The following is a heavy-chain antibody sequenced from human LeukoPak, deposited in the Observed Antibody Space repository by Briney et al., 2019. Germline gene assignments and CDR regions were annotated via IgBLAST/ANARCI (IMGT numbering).Heavy chain of an antibody. V-gene: IGHV4-34*01. CDR2: INHSGST. D-gene: IGHD5-18*01. CDR3: ARLGRGYSYGYYTPDFYYYYMDV. J-gene: IGHJ6*03. Sequence: SETLSLTCAVYGGSFSGYYWSWIRQPPGKGLEWIGEINHSGSTNYNPSLKSRVTISVDTSKNQFSLKLSSVTAADTAVYYCARLGRGYSYGYYTPDFYYYYMDVWGKGTTVTVSS. CDR1: GGSFSGYY.